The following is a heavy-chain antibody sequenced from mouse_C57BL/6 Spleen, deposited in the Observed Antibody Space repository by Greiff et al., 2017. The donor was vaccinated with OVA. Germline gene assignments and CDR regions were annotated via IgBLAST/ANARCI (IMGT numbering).Heavy chain of an antibody. Sequence: QVQLQQPGAELVKPGASVKLSCKASGYTFTSYWMHWVKQRPGQCLEWIGMIHPNSGSTNYNEKFKSKATLTVDKSSSTAYMQLSSLTSEDSAVYYCASRGELGPWYFDVWGKGTTVTVSS. CDR3: ASRGELGPWYFDV. J-gene: IGHJ1*03. V-gene: IGHV1-64*01. D-gene: IGHD4-1*01. CDR1: GYTFTSYW. CDR2: IHPNSGST.